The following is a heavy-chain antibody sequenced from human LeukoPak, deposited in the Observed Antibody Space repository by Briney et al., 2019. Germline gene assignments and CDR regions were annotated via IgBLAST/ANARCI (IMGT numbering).Heavy chain of an antibody. CDR1: GYSFTSYW. CDR3: ARWGARGYSGYADGGFDY. J-gene: IGHJ4*02. V-gene: IGHV5-51*01. Sequence: GESLKISCKGSGYSFTSYWNGWVRQMPGKGLEWMGIIYPGDSDTRYSPSFQGQVTISADKSISTAYLQWSSLKASDTAMYYCARWGARGYSGYADGGFDYWGQGTLVTVSS. CDR2: IYPGDSDT. D-gene: IGHD5-12*01.